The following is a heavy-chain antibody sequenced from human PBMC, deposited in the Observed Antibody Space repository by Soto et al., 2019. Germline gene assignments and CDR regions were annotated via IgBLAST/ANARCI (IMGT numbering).Heavy chain of an antibody. CDR3: ARLSSINTMDV. CDR2: IYHRGNT. J-gene: IGHJ6*02. CDR1: GGSISSNNW. Sequence: SSETLSLTCTVSGGSISSNNWWSWIRQPPGKGLEWIGEIYHRGNTNYNPSLKSRVTISVDKSKNQFSLNLNSMTAADTAVYYCARLSSINTMDVWGQGTTVTVSS. V-gene: IGHV4-4*02.